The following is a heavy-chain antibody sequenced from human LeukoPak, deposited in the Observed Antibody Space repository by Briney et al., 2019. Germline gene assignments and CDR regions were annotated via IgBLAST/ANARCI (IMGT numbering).Heavy chain of an antibody. V-gene: IGHV3-30*02. D-gene: IGHD1-26*01. CDR1: GFTFSSYG. CDR2: LRYDGTNK. CDR3: AKESQLSYRGTFYIDY. Sequence: GGSLRLSCAASGFTFSSYGMNWVRQAPDKGLEWVAFLRYDGTNKDYADSVKGRFTISRDSSKNTVYLQMNSLRAEDTAVYYCAKESQLSYRGTFYIDYWGQGTLVTVSS. J-gene: IGHJ4*02.